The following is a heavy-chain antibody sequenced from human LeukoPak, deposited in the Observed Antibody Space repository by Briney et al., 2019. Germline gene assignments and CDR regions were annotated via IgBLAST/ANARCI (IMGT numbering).Heavy chain of an antibody. D-gene: IGHD3-10*01. CDR1: EFTFNRYW. J-gene: IGHJ4*02. Sequence: GGSLRLSCAASEFTFNRYWTSWVRQAPGKGLQWVANIKQDGSEAHYVDSVKGRFTISRDNAKNSLSLQMNSLNVDDTGVYFCTRDALFGSGRTHLDFWSQGTLVSVSS. CDR2: IKQDGSEA. V-gene: IGHV3-7*04. CDR3: TRDALFGSGRTHLDF.